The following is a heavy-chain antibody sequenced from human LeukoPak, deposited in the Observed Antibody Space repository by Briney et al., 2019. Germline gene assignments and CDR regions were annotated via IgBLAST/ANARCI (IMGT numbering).Heavy chain of an antibody. CDR2: IKTDGSTT. V-gene: IGHV3-74*01. CDR3: ARDRYYYDSSGLDY. Sequence: GGSLRLSCAASGFIFSDYWMHWVRHAPGKGLVWVSRIKTDGSTTSYADSVKGRFTISRDNARNTLYLQMNSLRVEDTAVYYCARDRYYYDSSGLDYWGQGTLVTVSS. D-gene: IGHD3-22*01. CDR1: GFIFSDYW. J-gene: IGHJ4*02.